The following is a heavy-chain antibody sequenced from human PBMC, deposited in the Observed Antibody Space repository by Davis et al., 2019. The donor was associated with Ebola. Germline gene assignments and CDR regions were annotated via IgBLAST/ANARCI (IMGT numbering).Heavy chain of an antibody. Sequence: MPGGSLRLSCTVSGGSISSSSYYWGWIRQPPGKGLEWIGSIYYSGSTYYNPSLKSRVTISVDTSKNQFSLKLSSVTAADTAVYYCARHPLGGLVIRFHNWFDPWGQGTLVTVSS. CDR1: GGSISSSSYY. V-gene: IGHV4-39*01. CDR2: IYYSGST. J-gene: IGHJ5*02. CDR3: ARHPLGGLVIRFHNWFDP. D-gene: IGHD3/OR15-3a*01.